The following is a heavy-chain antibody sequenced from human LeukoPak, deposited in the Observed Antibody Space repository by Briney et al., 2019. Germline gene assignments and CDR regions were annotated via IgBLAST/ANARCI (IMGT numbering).Heavy chain of an antibody. CDR3: ARDLWSYDFWSGRGDY. Sequence: PGGSPRLSCAASGFTFSSYWMSWVRQAPGKGLEWVANIKQDGSEKYYVDSVKGRFTISRDNAKNSLYLQMNSLRAEDTAVYYCARDLWSYDFWSGRGDYWGQGTLVTVSS. D-gene: IGHD3-3*01. CDR1: GFTFSSYW. CDR2: IKQDGSEK. J-gene: IGHJ4*02. V-gene: IGHV3-7*01.